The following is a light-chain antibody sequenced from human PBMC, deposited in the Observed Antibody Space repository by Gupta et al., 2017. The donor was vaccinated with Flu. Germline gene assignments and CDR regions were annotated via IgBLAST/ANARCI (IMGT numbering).Light chain of an antibody. J-gene: IGKJ2*01. Sequence: IVMTQSPATLSVSPGERATLSCRASQSVSSNLAGYQQKPGQAPRLLIYGASTRATGIPARFSGSGSGTEFTLTISSLQSEDFAVYYCQQYNNWPPYTFGQGTKLEIK. V-gene: IGKV3-15*01. CDR1: QSVSSN. CDR3: QQYNNWPPYT. CDR2: GAS.